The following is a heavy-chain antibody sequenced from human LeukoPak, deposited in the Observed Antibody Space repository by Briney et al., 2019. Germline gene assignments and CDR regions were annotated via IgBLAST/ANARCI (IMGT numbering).Heavy chain of an antibody. Sequence: GGSLRLSCAASGFTFSSYSMNWVRQAPGKGLEWVSSISSSSSYIYYADSVKGRFTISRDNAKNSLYLQMNSLRAEDTAVYYCARAGTTTPKRSDYWGQGTLVTVSS. V-gene: IGHV3-21*04. CDR1: GFTFSSYS. D-gene: IGHD1-1*01. CDR2: ISSSSSYI. CDR3: ARAGTTTPKRSDY. J-gene: IGHJ4*02.